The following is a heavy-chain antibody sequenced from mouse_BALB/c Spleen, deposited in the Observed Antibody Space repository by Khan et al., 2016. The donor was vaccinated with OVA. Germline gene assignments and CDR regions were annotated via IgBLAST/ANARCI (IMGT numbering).Heavy chain of an antibody. V-gene: IGHV1-77*01. CDR3: ARRNYFGYTFAY. CDR1: GYTFTDFY. CDR2: ISPGSGDT. J-gene: IGHJ3*01. D-gene: IGHD1-2*01. Sequence: VQLQESGTELARPGASVNMSCKASGYTFTDFYINWVKQRSGQGLEWIGEISPGSGDTYYNEKFKGKATLTADKSSSTAYMQLSNLTSEASAVYFCARRNYFGYTFAYGGQGTLVTVSA.